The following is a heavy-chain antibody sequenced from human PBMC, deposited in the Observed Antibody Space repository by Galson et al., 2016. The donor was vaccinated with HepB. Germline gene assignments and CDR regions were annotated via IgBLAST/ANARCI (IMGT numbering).Heavy chain of an antibody. CDR3: ARDFGDYFTPWYYYFGMDV. Sequence: SLRLSCAASGFTFSSYPMTWVRQAPGRGLDWVSSISSSSSYIYYADSVKGRFTISRDNAKNSLYLQMNSLRAEDTAVYYCARDFGDYFTPWYYYFGMDVWGQGTTVTVSS. CDR1: GFTFSSYP. J-gene: IGHJ6*02. D-gene: IGHD4-17*01. CDR2: ISSSSSYI. V-gene: IGHV3-21*01.